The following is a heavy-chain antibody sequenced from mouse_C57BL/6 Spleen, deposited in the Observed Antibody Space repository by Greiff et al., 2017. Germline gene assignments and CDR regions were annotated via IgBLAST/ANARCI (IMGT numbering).Heavy chain of an antibody. J-gene: IGHJ2*01. Sequence: EVQVVESGGDLVKPGGSLKLSCAASGFTFSSYGMSWVRQTPDKRLEWVATISSGGSYTYYPDSVKGRFTISRDNAKNTLYLQMSSLKSEDTAMYYCARRLGQDYFDYWGQGTTLTVSS. CDR3: ARRLGQDYFDY. V-gene: IGHV5-6*01. CDR1: GFTFSSYG. D-gene: IGHD4-1*01. CDR2: ISSGGSYT.